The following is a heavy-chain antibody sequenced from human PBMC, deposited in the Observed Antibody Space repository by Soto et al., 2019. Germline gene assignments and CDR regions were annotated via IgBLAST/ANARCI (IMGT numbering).Heavy chain of an antibody. CDR3: ARYYYDSSGYYYGWFEP. J-gene: IGHJ5*02. CDR2: IYYTGNT. CDR1: GDSISTYY. Sequence: ETLSLTCTVSGDSISTYYWSWIRQPPGKGLEWIAYIYYTGNTYYNPSLKSRVTISMDTSKNQFSLKLSSVTAADTAVYYCARYYYDSSGYYYGWFEPWGQGTLGICSS. D-gene: IGHD3-22*01. V-gene: IGHV4-59*01.